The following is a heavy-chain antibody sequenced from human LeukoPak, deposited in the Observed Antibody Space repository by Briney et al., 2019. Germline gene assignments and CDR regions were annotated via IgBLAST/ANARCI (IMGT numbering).Heavy chain of an antibody. CDR2: IIPIFGTA. Sequence: VASVTVSCTASGGTFSSYAISWVRQAPGQGLEWMGGIIPIFGTANYAQKFQGRVTITADESTCTAYMELSSLRSEDTAVYYCASSYSSSWYRPLDYWGQGTLVTVSS. CDR3: ASSYSSSWYRPLDY. D-gene: IGHD6-13*01. CDR1: GGTFSSYA. V-gene: IGHV1-69*13. J-gene: IGHJ4*02.